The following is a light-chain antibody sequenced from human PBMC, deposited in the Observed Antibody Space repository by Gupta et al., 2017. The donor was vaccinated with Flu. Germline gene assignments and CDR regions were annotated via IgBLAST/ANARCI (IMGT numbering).Light chain of an antibody. CDR2: DAS. CDR1: QSISTY. Sequence: EVVLTQSPATLSLSPGERATLSCRASQSISTYLAWYQQRPGQAPRLLIYDASNRATGVPARFGGSGSGTDFTLTISSLEPEDFAVYYCQQRSSWPPMYTFGQGTKLESK. CDR3: QQRSSWPPMYT. J-gene: IGKJ2*01. V-gene: IGKV3-11*01.